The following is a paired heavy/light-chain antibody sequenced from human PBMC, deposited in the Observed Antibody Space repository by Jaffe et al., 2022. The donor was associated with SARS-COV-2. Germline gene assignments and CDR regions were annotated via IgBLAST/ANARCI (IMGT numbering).Light chain of an antibody. V-gene: IGLV3-19*01. CDR3: NSRDSSGSHRA. J-gene: IGLJ2*01. Sequence: SSELTQDPAVSVAVGQTVRITCQGDSLRSYYASWYQQKPGQAPVLVMSSKNKRPSGIPDRFSGSKSGNTASLTITGAQAEDEADYYCNSRDSSGSHRAFGGGTKLTVL. CDR2: SKN. CDR1: SLRSYY.
Heavy chain of an antibody. D-gene: IGHD1-26*01. V-gene: IGHV1-18*01. CDR1: GYTSFTSYD. CDR3: ARGGGTYIHIDY. CDR2: ISTYNGHT. J-gene: IGHJ4*02. Sequence: QVQLVQSGAEVKKPGASVKVSCKASGYTSFTSYDISWVRQAPGQGLEWMGWISTYNGHTNLAQKIQGRVTMTTDTSTRTAYMELKNLRSNDTAVYYCARGGGTYIHIDYWGQGTLVTVSS.